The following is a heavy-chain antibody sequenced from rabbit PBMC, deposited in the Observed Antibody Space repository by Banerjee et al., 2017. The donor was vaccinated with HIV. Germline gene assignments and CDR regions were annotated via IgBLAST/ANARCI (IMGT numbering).Heavy chain of an antibody. CDR1: GFSFSSSYY. CDR3: ARDALDSSNWGAWYFDL. V-gene: IGHV1S45*01. D-gene: IGHD4-1*01. CDR2: IYTGTGST. Sequence: QEQLVESGGGLVQPEGSLTLTCTASGFSFSSSYYMCWVRQAPGKGLEWIGCIYTGTGSTYYASWAKGRFTISKPSSTTVTLQMTSLTAADTATYFCARDALDSSNWGAWYFDLWGQGTLVTDS. J-gene: IGHJ4*01.